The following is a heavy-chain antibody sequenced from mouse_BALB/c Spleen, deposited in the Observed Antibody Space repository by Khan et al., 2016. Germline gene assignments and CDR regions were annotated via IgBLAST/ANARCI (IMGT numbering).Heavy chain of an antibody. CDR2: INPRSDYT. V-gene: IGHV1-4*01. D-gene: IGHD2-3*01. CDR3: AREGWLLGYFDY. J-gene: IGHJ2*01. CDR1: GYTFTGYT. Sequence: QVQLKQSGAELARPGASVKMSCKASGYTFTGYTMFWIKQRPGQGLEWIGYINPRSDYTDYNQKFKDKATLTADKSSSSAYMQLNSLTSEDSAVXYCAREGWLLGYFDYWGQGTTLTVSA.